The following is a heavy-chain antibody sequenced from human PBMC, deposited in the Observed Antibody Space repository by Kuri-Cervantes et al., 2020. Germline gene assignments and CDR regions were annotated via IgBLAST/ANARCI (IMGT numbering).Heavy chain of an antibody. J-gene: IGHJ4*02. CDR2: ISYDGSNK. V-gene: IGHV3-30-3*01. D-gene: IGHD3-22*01. CDR3: ARDFNYYDSSATDY. Sequence: LSLTCAASGFTFSSYAMHWVRQAPGKGLEWVAVISYDGSNKYYADSVKGRFTISRDNSKNTLYLQMNSLRAEDTAVYYCARDFNYYDSSATDYWGQGTLVTVSS. CDR1: GFTFSSYA.